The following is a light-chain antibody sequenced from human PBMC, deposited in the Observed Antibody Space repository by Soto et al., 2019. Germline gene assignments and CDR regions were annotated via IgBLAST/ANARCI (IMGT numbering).Light chain of an antibody. CDR2: DAS. CDR3: QHYNSYSEE. CDR1: QGVSSY. J-gene: IGKJ1*01. Sequence: EIVLTQSPATLSLSPGERATLSCRASQGVSSYLAWYQQKPGQAPRLLIYDASNRATGIPARFSGSGSGTEFNLTISSLQSEDFATYYCQHYNSYSEEFCKGTKVDI. V-gene: IGKV3-11*01.